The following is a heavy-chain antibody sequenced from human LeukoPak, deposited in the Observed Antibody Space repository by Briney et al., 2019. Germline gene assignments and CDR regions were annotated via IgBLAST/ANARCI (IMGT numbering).Heavy chain of an antibody. CDR2: ISYDGSNK. CDR1: GFTFSSYG. V-gene: IGHV3-30*18. CDR3: AKDFLDSSGWYYFDY. D-gene: IGHD6-19*01. J-gene: IGHJ4*02. Sequence: GGSLRLSCAASGFTFSSYGRHWIRQAPGEGLEWVAVISYDGSNKYYADSVKGRFTISRDNSKNTLYLQMNSLRAEDTAVYYCAKDFLDSSGWYYFDYWGQGTLVTVAS.